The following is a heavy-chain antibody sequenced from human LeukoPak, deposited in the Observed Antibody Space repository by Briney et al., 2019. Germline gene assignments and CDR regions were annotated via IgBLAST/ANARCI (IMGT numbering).Heavy chain of an antibody. Sequence: GGALRLSCAVSGFTVTSNYMSWVRQAPGKGLEWVSVVYPGGFTYHADTVKGRFTISRDTSKNTVYLQMNSLRAEDTAVYYCAIGGVIWRMDVWGQGTTVTVSS. J-gene: IGHJ6*02. V-gene: IGHV3-66*01. CDR2: VYPGGFT. CDR1: GFTVTSNY. D-gene: IGHD2/OR15-2a*01. CDR3: AIGGVIWRMDV.